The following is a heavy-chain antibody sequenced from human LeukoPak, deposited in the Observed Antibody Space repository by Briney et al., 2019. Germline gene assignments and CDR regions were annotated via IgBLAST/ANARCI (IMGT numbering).Heavy chain of an antibody. V-gene: IGHV1-2*02. D-gene: IGHD1-26*01. CDR3: ARTNRGSYSHYFDY. J-gene: IGHJ4*02. CDR1: GYTFTGYY. CDR2: INPNSGGT. Sequence: ASVKVSCEASGYTFTGYYMHWVRQAPGQGLEWMGWINPNSGGTNYAQKFQGRVTMTRDTSISTAYMELSRLRPDDTAVYYCARTNRGSYSHYFDYWGQGTLVTVSS.